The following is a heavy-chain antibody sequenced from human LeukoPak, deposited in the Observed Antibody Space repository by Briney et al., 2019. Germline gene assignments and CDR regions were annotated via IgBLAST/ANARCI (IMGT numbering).Heavy chain of an antibody. CDR3: AREMTYGSAKFYFDY. CDR2: ISYDGSNK. CDR1: GFTFSSYV. J-gene: IGHJ4*02. D-gene: IGHD3-10*01. Sequence: GGSLRLSCAASGFTFSSYVMSWVRQAPGKGLEWVAIISYDGSNKYYADSVKGRFTISRDNSKNTLYLQMNSLRAEDTAFYYCAREMTYGSAKFYFDYWGQGTLVTVSS. V-gene: IGHV3-30*03.